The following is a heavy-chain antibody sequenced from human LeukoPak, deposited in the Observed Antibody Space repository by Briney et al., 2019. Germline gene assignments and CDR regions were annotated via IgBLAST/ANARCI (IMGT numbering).Heavy chain of an antibody. J-gene: IGHJ2*01. Sequence: SETLSLTCTVSGGSISSYYWSWIRQPPGKGLEWIGYIYYSGSTNYNPSLKSRVTISVDTSKNQFSLKLSSVTAADTAVYYCARTPSPQWYFDLWGRGTLVTVSS. D-gene: IGHD6-6*01. CDR2: IYYSGST. V-gene: IGHV4-59*01. CDR3: ARTPSPQWYFDL. CDR1: GGSISSYY.